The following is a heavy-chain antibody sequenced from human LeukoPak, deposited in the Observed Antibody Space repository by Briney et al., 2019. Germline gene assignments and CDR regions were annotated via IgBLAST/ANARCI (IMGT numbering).Heavy chain of an antibody. V-gene: IGHV3-23*01. CDR2: LSSSGATT. D-gene: IGHD4-17*01. CDR1: GFTFSTYA. Sequence: GGSPRLSCAASGFTFSTYAMSWVRQAPGRGLEWVSTLSSSGATTYYTDSVKGRFTISRDISKNTLYLHMNSLRAEDTAVYYCARVHYGGYADFDSWGQGTLVTVSS. J-gene: IGHJ4*02. CDR3: ARVHYGGYADFDS.